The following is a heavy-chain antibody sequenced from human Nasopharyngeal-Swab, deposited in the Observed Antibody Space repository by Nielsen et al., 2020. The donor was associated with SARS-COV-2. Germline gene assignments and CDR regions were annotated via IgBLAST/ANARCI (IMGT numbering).Heavy chain of an antibody. CDR3: ARARYWLAASGPFFDY. CDR1: GFTFRSYD. J-gene: IGHJ4*02. D-gene: IGHD6-13*01. Sequence: GESLKISCAASGFTFRSYDMRWVRQGTGKGLEWVSAIGNAGGTYYPGSVKGRFTIPRENAKNSLYLQMNSLRAEDTAVYYCARARYWLAASGPFFDYWGQGTLVTVSS. CDR2: IGNAGGT. V-gene: IGHV3-13*01.